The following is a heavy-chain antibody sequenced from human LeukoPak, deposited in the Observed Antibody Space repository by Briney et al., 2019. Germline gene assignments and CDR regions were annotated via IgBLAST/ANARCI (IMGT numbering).Heavy chain of an antibody. CDR3: ARQSSGRYSLFFDY. CDR1: GFTFNTHT. V-gene: IGHV3-48*04. Sequence: GGSLRLSCAASGFTFNTHTMNWVRQAPGKGLEWVSYISPSGNAIYYADSVKGRFTISRDNAKNSVSLQMGSLRVEDTAVYYCARQSSGRYSLFFDYWGQGILVTVSS. D-gene: IGHD1-26*01. CDR2: ISPSGNAI. J-gene: IGHJ4*02.